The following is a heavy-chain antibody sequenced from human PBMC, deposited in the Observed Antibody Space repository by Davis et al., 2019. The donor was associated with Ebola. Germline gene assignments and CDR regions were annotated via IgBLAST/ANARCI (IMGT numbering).Heavy chain of an antibody. J-gene: IGHJ4*02. Sequence: GESLKISCAASGFTFSSYSMNWVRQAPGKGLEWVSSISSSSSYIYYADSVKGRFTISRDNAKNSLYLQMNSLRVEDTAVYYCARDRIYSNFYDYWGQGTLVTVSS. V-gene: IGHV3-21*01. CDR2: ISSSSSYI. CDR1: GFTFSSYS. D-gene: IGHD4-11*01. CDR3: ARDRIYSNFYDY.